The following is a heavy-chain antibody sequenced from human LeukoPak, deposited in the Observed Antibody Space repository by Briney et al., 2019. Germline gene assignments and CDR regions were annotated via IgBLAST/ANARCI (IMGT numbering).Heavy chain of an antibody. Sequence: GGSLRLSCGATGFIFSSYAMNWVCQAPGKGLEWVSVISGSGGSTYYADSVKGRFTISRDNSNNTVYLRMNSLRAEDTAVYYCASGPVTGTFHFWGQGTLLTVSS. CDR2: ISGSGGST. D-gene: IGHD6-19*01. CDR3: ASGPVTGTFHF. V-gene: IGHV3-23*01. CDR1: GFIFSSYA. J-gene: IGHJ4*02.